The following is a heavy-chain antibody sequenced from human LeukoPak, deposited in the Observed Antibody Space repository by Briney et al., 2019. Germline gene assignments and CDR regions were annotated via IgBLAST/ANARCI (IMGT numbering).Heavy chain of an antibody. CDR1: GFTFSSYA. CDR3: ARGSDQHGYSGEIDY. D-gene: IGHD5-12*01. V-gene: IGHV3-30*04. Sequence: GGSLRLSCAASGFTFSSYAMHWVRQAPGKGLEWVAVISYDGSNKYYADSVKGRFTISRDNSKNTLYLQMNSLRAEDTAVYYCARGSDQHGYSGEIDYWGQGTLVTVSS. CDR2: ISYDGSNK. J-gene: IGHJ4*02.